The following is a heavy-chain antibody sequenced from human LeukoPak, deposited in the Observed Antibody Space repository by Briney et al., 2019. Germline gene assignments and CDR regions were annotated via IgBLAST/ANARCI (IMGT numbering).Heavy chain of an antibody. CDR2: IYYSGST. J-gene: IGHJ4*02. CDR3: AGSGVFDY. CDR1: GGSISSSSYY. D-gene: IGHD3-3*01. Sequence: ETLSLTCTVSGGSISSSSYYWGWIRQPPGKGLEWIGSIYYSGSTYYNPSLKSRVTISVDTSKNQFSLKLSSVTAADTAVYYCAGSGVFDYWGQGTLVTVSS. V-gene: IGHV4-39*01.